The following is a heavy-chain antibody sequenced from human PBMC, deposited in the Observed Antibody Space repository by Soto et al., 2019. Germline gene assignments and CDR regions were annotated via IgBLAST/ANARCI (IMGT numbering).Heavy chain of an antibody. CDR3: ARIVGAGQSNWFDP. CDR2: IIPIFGTA. D-gene: IGHD2-15*01. CDR1: GDTFSSYA. V-gene: IGHV1-69*13. Sequence: GASVKVSCKASGDTFSSYAISWVRQAPGQGLEWMGGIIPIFGTANYAQKFQGRVTITADESTSTAYMELSSLRSEDTAVYYFARIVGAGQSNWFDPWGQGTLVTVSS. J-gene: IGHJ5*02.